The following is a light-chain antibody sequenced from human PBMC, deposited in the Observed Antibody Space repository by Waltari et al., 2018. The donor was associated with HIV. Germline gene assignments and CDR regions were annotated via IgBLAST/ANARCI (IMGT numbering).Light chain of an antibody. Sequence: DIQMTQSPSSLSASVGDRVTITCRASQTISSYLKWYQQKLGKAPKLLIYGASSLQSGVPSRFSGSGSGTAFTLTISSLQPEDFATYYCQQSFSTPWTFGQGTKVEIK. CDR1: QTISSY. V-gene: IGKV1-39*01. CDR2: GAS. CDR3: QQSFSTPWT. J-gene: IGKJ1*01.